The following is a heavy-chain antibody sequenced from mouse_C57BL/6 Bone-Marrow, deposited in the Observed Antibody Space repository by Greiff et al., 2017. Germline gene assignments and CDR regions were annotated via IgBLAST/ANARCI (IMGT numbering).Heavy chain of an antibody. CDR1: GFTFSDAW. CDR2: IRNKANNHAT. J-gene: IGHJ2*01. V-gene: IGHV6-6*01. Sequence: EVKVEESGGGLVQPGGSMKLSCAASGFTFSDAWMDWVRQSPEKGLEWVAEIRNKANNHATYYAESVKGRFTISRYDSKSSVYLQMNSLRAEDTGIYYCARNGTGFDYWGQGTTLTVSS. D-gene: IGHD4-1*01. CDR3: ARNGTGFDY.